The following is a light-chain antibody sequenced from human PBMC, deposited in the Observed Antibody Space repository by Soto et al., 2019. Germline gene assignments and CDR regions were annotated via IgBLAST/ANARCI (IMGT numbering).Light chain of an antibody. Sequence: EIGLTQSPGTLSLSPGERATLSCRASQSVNSSYLAWYQQKPGQAPRLLVYGASSRATGIPDRFSGSGSGTDFTLTISRLEPEDFAVYYCQQYGSSRTFGQGTKVEIK. CDR2: GAS. CDR3: QQYGSSRT. V-gene: IGKV3-20*01. CDR1: QSVNSSY. J-gene: IGKJ1*01.